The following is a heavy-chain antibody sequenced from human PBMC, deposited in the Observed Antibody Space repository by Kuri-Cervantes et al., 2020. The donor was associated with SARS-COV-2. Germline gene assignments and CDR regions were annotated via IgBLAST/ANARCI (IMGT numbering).Heavy chain of an antibody. D-gene: IGHD6-19*01. CDR2: IYYSGST. Sequence: GSLRLSCAASGFTFSSYSMNWVRQPPGKGLEWIGYIYYSGSTYYNPSLKSRVTISVDTSKNQFSLKLSSVTAADTAVYYCARYPTGSSGWYSSDAFDIWGQGTMVTVSS. V-gene: IGHV4-59*01. CDR3: ARYPTGSSGWYSSDAFDI. J-gene: IGHJ3*02. CDR1: GFTFSSYS.